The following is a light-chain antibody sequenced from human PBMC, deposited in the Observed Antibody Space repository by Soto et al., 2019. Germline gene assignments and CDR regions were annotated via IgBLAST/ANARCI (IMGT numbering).Light chain of an antibody. CDR3: QHRSKWPYT. CDR2: DAS. CDR1: QSVSSY. V-gene: IGKV3-11*01. Sequence: EIVLTQSPATLSLSPGERVTLSCRASQSVSSYLAWYQQKPGQAPRLLIYDASGRATGIPARFSGSGSGTDFTLTISSLEPEDFAVYYCQHRSKWPYTFGPGTKLDIK. J-gene: IGKJ3*01.